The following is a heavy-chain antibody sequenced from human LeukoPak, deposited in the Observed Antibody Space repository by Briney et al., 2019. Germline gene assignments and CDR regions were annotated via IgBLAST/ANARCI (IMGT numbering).Heavy chain of an antibody. V-gene: IGHV3-30*18. D-gene: IGHD3-22*01. J-gene: IGHJ4*02. CDR3: AKAPYYYDSSGYHFDY. CDR2: ISYDGSNK. Sequence: GGSLRLSCAASGFTFSSYGMHWVRQAPGKGLEWVAVISYDGSNKYYADSVKGRFTISRDNSKNTLYLQMNSPRAEDTAVYYCAKAPYYYDSSGYHFDYWGQGTLVTVSA. CDR1: GFTFSSYG.